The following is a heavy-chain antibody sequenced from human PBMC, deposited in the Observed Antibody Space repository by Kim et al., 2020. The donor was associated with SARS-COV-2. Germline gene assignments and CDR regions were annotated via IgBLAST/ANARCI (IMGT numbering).Heavy chain of an antibody. CDR2: ISYDGNNK. V-gene: IGHV3-30*18. CDR1: GFTFSSHG. J-gene: IGHJ6*02. D-gene: IGHD2-15*01. Sequence: GGSLRLSCAASGFTFSSHGMHWVLQAPGKGLEWVALISYDGNNKYYADSVRGRFTISRDNSKNTLFLQMNSLRPEDTAVYYCAKAAGPMDVWGQGTTVTVSS. CDR3: AKAAGPMDV.